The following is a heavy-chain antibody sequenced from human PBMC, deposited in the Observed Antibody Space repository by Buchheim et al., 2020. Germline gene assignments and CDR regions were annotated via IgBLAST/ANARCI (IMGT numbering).Heavy chain of an antibody. CDR1: GFTFNSHA. J-gene: IGHJ4*02. D-gene: IGHD1-26*01. CDR3: ARDLGLGATLGTPDY. V-gene: IGHV3-30-3*01. CDR2: ISSDGSIS. Sequence: QVQLVESGGGVVQPGRSLRLSCAASGFTFNSHAMHWVRQAPGKGLECVTVISSDGSISYYTDSVKGRFTISRDNSKNTLYLQMTSLRPEDTAVYYCARDLGLGATLGTPDYWGQGTL.